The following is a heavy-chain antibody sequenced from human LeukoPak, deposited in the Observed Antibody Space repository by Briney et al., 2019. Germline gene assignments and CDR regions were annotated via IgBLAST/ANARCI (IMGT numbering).Heavy chain of an antibody. CDR2: IGSNGGST. V-gene: IGHV3-64*01. D-gene: IGHD5-18*01. J-gene: IGHJ4*02. CDR1: GFTFSSYA. CDR3: ARDLGGRGGYSYGPSPGDY. Sequence: PGGSLRLSCAASGFTFSSYAMHWVRQAPGKGLEYVSAIGSNGGSTYYANSVKGRFTISRDNSKNTLYLQMGSLRAEDMAVYYCARDLGGRGGYSYGPSPGDYWGQGTLVTVSS.